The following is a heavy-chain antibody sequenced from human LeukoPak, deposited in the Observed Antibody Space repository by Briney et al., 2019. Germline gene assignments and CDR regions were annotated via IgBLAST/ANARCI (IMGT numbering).Heavy chain of an antibody. CDR2: INPNSGGT. J-gene: IGHJ4*02. CDR3: ARVTFDWRESYFDY. CDR1: GYTFTGYY. D-gene: IGHD3-9*01. V-gene: IGHV1-2*02. Sequence: ASVKVSCKASGYTFTGYYMPWVRQAPGQGLEWMGWINPNSGGTNYAQKFQGRVTMTRDTSISTAYMELSRLRSDDTAVYYCARVTFDWRESYFDYWGQGTLVTVSS.